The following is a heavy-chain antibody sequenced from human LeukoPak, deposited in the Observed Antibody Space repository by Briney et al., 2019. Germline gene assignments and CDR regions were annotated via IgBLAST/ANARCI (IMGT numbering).Heavy chain of an antibody. CDR2: MNPNSGNT. CDR1: GYTFTGYY. Sequence: ASVKVSCKASGYTFTGYYMHWVRQATGQGLEWMGWMNPNSGNTGYAQKFQGRVTITRNTSISTAYMELSSLRSEDTAVYYCARGSPGVVVPAAISNYFDYWGQGTLVTVSS. CDR3: ARGSPGVVVPAAISNYFDY. V-gene: IGHV1-8*03. J-gene: IGHJ4*02. D-gene: IGHD2-2*02.